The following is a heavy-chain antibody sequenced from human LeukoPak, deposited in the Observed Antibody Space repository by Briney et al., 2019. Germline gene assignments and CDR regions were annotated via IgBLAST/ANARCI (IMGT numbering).Heavy chain of an antibody. V-gene: IGHV4-39*01. CDR3: THEDYNDFNSFDF. Sequence: SETLSLTCTVSGDSIRSTTNYWGWIRQPPGKGLEWIGSIYHTGNTYYNSSLQSRVTLSVDTSKNQFSLKLTSVTAADTAVYYCTHEDYNDFNSFDFWGQGTLVTVSS. J-gene: IGHJ4*02. D-gene: IGHD3-22*01. CDR2: IYHTGNT. CDR1: GDSIRSTTNY.